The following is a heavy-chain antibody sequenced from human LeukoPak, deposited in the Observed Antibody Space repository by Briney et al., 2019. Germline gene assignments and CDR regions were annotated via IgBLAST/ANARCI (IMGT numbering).Heavy chain of an antibody. CDR3: ARGHSGSYQGTDAFDI. V-gene: IGHV3-21*01. J-gene: IGHJ3*02. D-gene: IGHD1-26*01. CDR2: ISDYI. CDR1: GFTFSSYA. Sequence: GGSLRLSCAASGFTFSSYAMSWVRQAPGKGLEWLSSISDYIYDADSLKGRFSISRDNAKKSLYLQMNSLRAEDTAVYYCARGHSGSYQGTDAFDIWGQGTMVTVSS.